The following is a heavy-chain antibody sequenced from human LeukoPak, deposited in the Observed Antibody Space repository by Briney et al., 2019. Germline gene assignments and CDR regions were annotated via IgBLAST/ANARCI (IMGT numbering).Heavy chain of an antibody. CDR3: ARGEGGILATPEDR. CDR1: GFTFSSYA. Sequence: GGSLRLSCAASGFTFSSYAMHWVRQAPGKGLEWVAVISYDGSNKYYADSVKGRFTISRDNSKNTLYLQMNTLRAEDTAVYYCARGEGGILATPEDRWGQGTLVTVSS. V-gene: IGHV3-30*14. J-gene: IGHJ5*02. D-gene: IGHD1-14*01. CDR2: ISYDGSNK.